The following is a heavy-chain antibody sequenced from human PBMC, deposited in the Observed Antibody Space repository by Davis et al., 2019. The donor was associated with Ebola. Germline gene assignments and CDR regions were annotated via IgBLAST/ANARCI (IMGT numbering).Heavy chain of an antibody. CDR1: EFTFSDYA. CDR3: ARFNWVAYYFDS. V-gene: IGHV3-30-3*01. J-gene: IGHJ4*02. CDR2: VSSDGNTN. D-gene: IGHD1-1*01. Sequence: GGSLRLSCAASEFTFSDYAMHWVRQAPGKGLEWVALVSSDGNTNYYADSVRGRFTISRDNSKNSVYLQMNSLRPEDTALYYCARFNWVAYYFDSWGQGTLVTVSS.